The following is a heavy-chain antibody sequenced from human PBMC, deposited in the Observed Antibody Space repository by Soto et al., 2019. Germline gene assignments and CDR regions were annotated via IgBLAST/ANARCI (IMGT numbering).Heavy chain of an antibody. CDR1: GFTFSSYA. V-gene: IGHV3-23*01. J-gene: IGHJ6*03. CDR2: ISGSGGST. D-gene: IGHD3-10*01. Sequence: GGSLRLSCAASGFTFSSYAMSWVRQAPGKGLEWVSAISGSGGSTYYADSVKGRFTISRDNSKNTLYLQMNSLRAEDTAVYYCAKRAYYYGSGSLQNPYYYYYMDVWGKGTTVTVSS. CDR3: AKRAYYYGSGSLQNPYYYYYMDV.